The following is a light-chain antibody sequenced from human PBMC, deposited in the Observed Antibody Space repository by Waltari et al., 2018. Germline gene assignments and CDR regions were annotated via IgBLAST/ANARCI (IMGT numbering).Light chain of an antibody. J-gene: IGKJ3*01. CDR3: QQYYSTPFT. CDR2: WAS. V-gene: IGKV4-1*01. Sequence: DIVMTQSPDSLAVSLGERATINCKFSQSVLHSSNNKKSLAWYQQKPGQPPNLLIYWASTRESGVPDRFSGSGSGTDFTLTISSLQAEDVAVYYCQQYYSTPFTFGPGTKVDIK. CDR1: QSVLHSSNNKKS.